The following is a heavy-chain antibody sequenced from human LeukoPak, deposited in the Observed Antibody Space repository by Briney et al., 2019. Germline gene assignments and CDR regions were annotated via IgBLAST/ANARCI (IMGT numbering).Heavy chain of an antibody. D-gene: IGHD1-20*01. V-gene: IGHV3-11*01. Sequence: GGSLRLSCAASGFTFSDYYMSWIRQAPGKGLEWVSYISSSGNIIYYTDSVKGRFTISRDNAKNSLYLQMNSLRAEDTAVYYCARRRYNWNAIDYWGQGTLVTVSS. CDR2: ISSSGNII. CDR1: GFTFSDYY. CDR3: ARRRYNWNAIDY. J-gene: IGHJ4*02.